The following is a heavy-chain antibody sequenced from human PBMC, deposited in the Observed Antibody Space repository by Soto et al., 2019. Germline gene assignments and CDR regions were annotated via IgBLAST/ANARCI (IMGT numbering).Heavy chain of an antibody. CDR3: ANDRSGWDDAFDI. J-gene: IGHJ3*02. D-gene: IGHD6-19*01. CDR1: GFTFSSYA. Sequence: EVQLLESGGGLVQPGGSLRLSCAASGFTFSSYAMSWVRQAPGKGLEWVSAISGSGGSTYYADSVKGRFTISRDNSKNTLYLQMNSLRAEDTAVYCCANDRSGWDDAFDIWGQGTMVTVSS. CDR2: ISGSGGST. V-gene: IGHV3-23*01.